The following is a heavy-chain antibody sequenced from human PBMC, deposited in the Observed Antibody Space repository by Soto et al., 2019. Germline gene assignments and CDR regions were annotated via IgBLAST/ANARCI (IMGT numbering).Heavy chain of an antibody. J-gene: IGHJ4*02. CDR1: GYSFTSYW. D-gene: IGHD3-22*01. CDR2: IDPSDSYT. Sequence: GESLKISCNGSGYSFTSYWISWVRQMPGKGLEWMGRIDPSDSYTNYSPSFQGHVTISADKSISTAYLQWSSLKASDTAMYYCANQAKYYYDSSGYVQLSNYWGQGTLVTVSS. V-gene: IGHV5-10-1*01. CDR3: ANQAKYYYDSSGYVQLSNY.